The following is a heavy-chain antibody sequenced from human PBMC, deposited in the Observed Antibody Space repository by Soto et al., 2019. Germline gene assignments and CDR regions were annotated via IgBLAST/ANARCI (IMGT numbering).Heavy chain of an antibody. CDR3: ASAWYQHIYSYYYAMDV. CDR1: GGSISSYY. V-gene: IGHV4-59*01. J-gene: IGHJ6*02. D-gene: IGHD2-2*01. Sequence: SETLSLTCTVSGGSISSYYWSWIRQPPGKGLEWIGYIYYSGSTNYNPSLKSRVTISVDTSKNQFSLKLSSVTAADTAVYYCASAWYQHIYSYYYAMDVWGQGTTVTVSS. CDR2: IYYSGST.